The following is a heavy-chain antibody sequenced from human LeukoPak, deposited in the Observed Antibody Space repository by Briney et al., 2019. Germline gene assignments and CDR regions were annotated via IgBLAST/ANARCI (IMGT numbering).Heavy chain of an antibody. V-gene: IGHV3-48*04. CDR3: ARDLSGAGSSYDY. CDR1: GFSFSSYS. Sequence: GSLRLSCVASGFSFSSYSMNWVRQVPGRGLEWISYISSSNNRMSYADSVKGRFTISRDNTKNSVSLQMNSLRAEDTAVYYCARDLSGAGSSYDYWGRGTLVTVSS. D-gene: IGHD3-10*01. CDR2: ISSSNNRM. J-gene: IGHJ4*02.